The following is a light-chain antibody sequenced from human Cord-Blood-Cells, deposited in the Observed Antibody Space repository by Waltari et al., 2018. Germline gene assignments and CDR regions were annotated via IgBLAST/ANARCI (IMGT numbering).Light chain of an antibody. CDR2: AAS. J-gene: IGKJ2*01. Sequence: DIQTTQSPSSLSASVGDRVNLTCRASQSISSYLNWYQQKPGKAPKLLIYAASSLQSGVPSRFSGSGSGTDFTLTISSLQPEDFATYYCQQSYSTPPYTFGQGTKLEIK. V-gene: IGKV1-39*01. CDR1: QSISSY. CDR3: QQSYSTPPYT.